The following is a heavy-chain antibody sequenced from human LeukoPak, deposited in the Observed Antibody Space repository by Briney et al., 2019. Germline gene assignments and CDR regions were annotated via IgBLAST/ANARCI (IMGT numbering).Heavy chain of an antibody. V-gene: IGHV4-61*08. Sequence: SQTLSLTCTVSGASIRSGDYYWSWIRQPPRKGLEWIGYIYYSGSTNYNPSLKSRVTISVDTSKNQFSLKLSSVTAADTAVYYCAREAGDAFDIWGQGTMVTVSS. CDR2: IYYSGST. CDR3: AREAGDAFDI. CDR1: GASIRSGDYY. J-gene: IGHJ3*02.